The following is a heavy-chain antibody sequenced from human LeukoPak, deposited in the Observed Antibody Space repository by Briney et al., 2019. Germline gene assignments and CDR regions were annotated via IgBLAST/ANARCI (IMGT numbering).Heavy chain of an antibody. Sequence: PGGSLRLSCGFSGFTFSNYAMSWVRQAPGKGLEVVSGITDSGRISYFADSVRGRFTISGDKSKNTLYLQMNSLRAEDTALYFCAKDGGGNCYDPIDYWGQGILVTVSS. CDR1: GFTFSNYA. V-gene: IGHV3-23*01. J-gene: IGHJ4*02. CDR2: ITDSGRIS. CDR3: AKDGGGNCYDPIDY. D-gene: IGHD2-21*01.